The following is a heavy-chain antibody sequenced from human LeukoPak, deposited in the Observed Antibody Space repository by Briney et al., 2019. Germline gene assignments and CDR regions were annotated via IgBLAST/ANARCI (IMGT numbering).Heavy chain of an antibody. D-gene: IGHD3-16*01. CDR1: GGSFSNSRFY. Sequence: PSETLSLTCTVSGGSFSNSRFYWGWIRQSPRQGLEWIGNYYFSGSTYYNPSLNSRATISIDTSKTRLSLNLKSVTAADTAIYYCARTVVGRLGVFDSWGQGTQVSVSS. CDR3: ARTVVGRLGVFDS. V-gene: IGHV4-39*07. CDR2: YYFSGST. J-gene: IGHJ4*02.